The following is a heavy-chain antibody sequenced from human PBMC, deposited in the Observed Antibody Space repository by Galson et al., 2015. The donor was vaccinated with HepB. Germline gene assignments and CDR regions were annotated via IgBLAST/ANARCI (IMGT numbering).Heavy chain of an antibody. J-gene: IGHJ6*02. CDR2: IFYSGTT. V-gene: IGHV4-28*01. Sequence: SETLSLTCAVSGYSISRSNWWGWIRQPPGKGLEWIGYIFYSGTTYYNPSLESRVTMSLDTSRNQFSLKLTSVTAVDTAVYYCARTLLTTYGVDVWGQGTTVTVSS. D-gene: IGHD1-14*01. CDR1: GYSISRSNW. CDR3: ARTLLTTYGVDV.